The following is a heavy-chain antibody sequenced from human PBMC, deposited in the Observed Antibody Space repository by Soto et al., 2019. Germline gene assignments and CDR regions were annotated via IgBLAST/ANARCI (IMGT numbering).Heavy chain of an antibody. Sequence: GASVKVSCKASGYTFTSYDINWVRQATGQGLEWMGWMNPNSGNTGYAQKFQGRVTMTRNTSISTAYMELSSLRSEDTAVYYCARVSRSTKYFQHWGQGTLVTSPQ. V-gene: IGHV1-8*01. CDR1: GYTFTSYD. D-gene: IGHD2-2*01. CDR3: ARVSRSTKYFQH. CDR2: MNPNSGNT. J-gene: IGHJ1*01.